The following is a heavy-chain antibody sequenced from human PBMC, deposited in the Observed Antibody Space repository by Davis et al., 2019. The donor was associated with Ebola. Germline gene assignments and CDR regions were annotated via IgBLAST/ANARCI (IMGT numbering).Heavy chain of an antibody. CDR2: ISAYNGNT. Sequence: ASVKVSCKASGYTFTSYGISWVRQAPGQGLEWMGWISAYNGNTNYAQKLQGRVTMTTDTSTSTAYMELRSLRSDDTAVYYCARDRVPFSMVRGVIMFLDFDYWGQGTLVTVSS. D-gene: IGHD3-10*01. CDR1: GYTFTSYG. J-gene: IGHJ4*02. V-gene: IGHV1-18*01. CDR3: ARDRVPFSMVRGVIMFLDFDY.